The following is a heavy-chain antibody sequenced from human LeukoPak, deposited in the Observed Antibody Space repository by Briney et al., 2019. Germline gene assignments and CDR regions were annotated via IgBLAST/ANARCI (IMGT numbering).Heavy chain of an antibody. D-gene: IGHD3-16*02. J-gene: IGHJ4*02. Sequence: ASVKVSCKASGYTFSSYGISWVRQAPGQGLEWMGWISAYNGNTNYAQKLQGRVTMTTDTSTSTAYMELRSLRSDDTAVYYCARDMITFGGVIAPYDYWGQGTLVTVSS. CDR2: ISAYNGNT. CDR3: ARDMITFGGVIAPYDY. CDR1: GYTFSSYG. V-gene: IGHV1-18*01.